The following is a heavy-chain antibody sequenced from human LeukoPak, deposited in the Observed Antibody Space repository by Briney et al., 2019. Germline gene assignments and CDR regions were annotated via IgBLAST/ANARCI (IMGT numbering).Heavy chain of an antibody. CDR3: AKGQLESCSGSRCYAFDY. Sequence: QPGGSLRLSCAASGFTFSSYAMSWVRQAPGKRLDLASVITGSGGSTYYADSVKGRFTISRDNSKNTLYLQMNSLRGEDTAIYYCAKGQLESCSGSRCYAFDYWGQGTLVTVSS. D-gene: IGHD2-15*01. CDR1: GFTFSSYA. CDR2: ITGSGGST. J-gene: IGHJ4*02. V-gene: IGHV3-23*01.